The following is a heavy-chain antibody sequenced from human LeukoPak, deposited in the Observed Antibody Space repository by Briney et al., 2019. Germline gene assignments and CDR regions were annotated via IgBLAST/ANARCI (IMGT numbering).Heavy chain of an antibody. CDR3: ARDPDLSGYSFFDY. CDR1: GFTLSSYW. V-gene: IGHV3-74*03. J-gene: IGHJ4*02. CDR2: IKSDGSRI. Sequence: GGSLRLSCAASGFTLSSYWMHWVRQAPGKGLVWVSRIKSDGSRITYADSVKGRFTISRDNAKNTLYLQMNSLRAEDTAVYYCARDPDLSGYSFFDYWGQGTLVTVSS. D-gene: IGHD3-22*01.